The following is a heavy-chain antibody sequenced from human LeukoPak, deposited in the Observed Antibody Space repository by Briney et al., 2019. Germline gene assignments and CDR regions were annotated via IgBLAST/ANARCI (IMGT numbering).Heavy chain of an antibody. CDR1: GFTFDDYA. J-gene: IGHJ6*02. Sequence: PGGSLRLSCAASGFTFDDYAMHWVRQAPGKGLEWVSGISWNSGSIGYADSVKGRFTISRDNAKNSLYLQMNSLRAEDTALYYCAKTTTVTSGSYYYYGMDVWGQGTTVTVSS. V-gene: IGHV3-9*01. CDR2: ISWNSGSI. CDR3: AKTTTVTSGSYYYYGMDV. D-gene: IGHD4-17*01.